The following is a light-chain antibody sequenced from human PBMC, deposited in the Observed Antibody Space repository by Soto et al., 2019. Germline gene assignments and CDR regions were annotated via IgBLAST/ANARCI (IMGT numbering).Light chain of an antibody. V-gene: IGKV1-5*01. Sequence: DIQMTQSPSTLSASVGDRVTITCRASQSISNYLAWYQQKPGKAPKVLIYDASSLESGVPSRFSGSGSGTEFTLTIRGLQPDDFATYYCQQHKSYWTFGQGTKVDIK. CDR1: QSISNY. CDR2: DAS. J-gene: IGKJ1*01. CDR3: QQHKSYWT.